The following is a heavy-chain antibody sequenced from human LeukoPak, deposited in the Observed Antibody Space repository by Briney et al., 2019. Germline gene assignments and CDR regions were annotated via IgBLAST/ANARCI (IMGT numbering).Heavy chain of an antibody. J-gene: IGHJ4*02. V-gene: IGHV1-2*02. CDR3: AREGDIVVVPAAYDY. CDR2: INPNNGGT. Sequence: ASVKVSCKASGYTFTDYYIHWVRQAPGQGLEWMGWINPNNGGTNYAQKFQGRVTMTRDTSISTAYMELSRLRSDDTAVYYCAREGDIVVVPAAYDYWGQGTLVTVSS. D-gene: IGHD2-2*01. CDR1: GYTFTDYY.